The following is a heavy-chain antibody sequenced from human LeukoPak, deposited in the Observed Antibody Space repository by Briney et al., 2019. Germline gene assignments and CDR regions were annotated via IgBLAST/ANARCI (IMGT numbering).Heavy chain of an antibody. CDR2: IFQSGDTT. CDR1: RFTFSNYA. CDR3: AKDAIRGDGYWEFDY. V-gene: IGHV3-23*01. D-gene: IGHD5-24*01. J-gene: IGHJ4*02. Sequence: GGSLRLPCAASRFTFSNYAMTWVRQAPGKGLEWVSSIFQSGDTTYYADSVTGRFTISRDNSQNTLYLQMDSLRVEDTAVYYCAKDAIRGDGYWEFDYWGQGALVTVS.